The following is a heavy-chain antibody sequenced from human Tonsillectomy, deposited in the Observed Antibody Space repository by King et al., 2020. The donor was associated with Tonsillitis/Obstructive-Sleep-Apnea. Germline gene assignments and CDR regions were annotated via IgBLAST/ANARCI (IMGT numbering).Heavy chain of an antibody. D-gene: IGHD1-7*01. CDR3: AXXVELXXSDSXY. CDR2: IKQDGSEK. J-gene: IGHJ4*02. V-gene: IGHV3-7*01. Sequence: EVQLVEXXGGLVQPGGSLRLSCAASGFTFSSYWMSWVRQAPGKGLERVGNIKQDGSEKYYMDSVKGRFTISRDNAKNSLYLQMNSLRAEDTAVSYCAXXVELXXSDSXYWGXXTLVIVSX. CDR1: GFTFSSYW.